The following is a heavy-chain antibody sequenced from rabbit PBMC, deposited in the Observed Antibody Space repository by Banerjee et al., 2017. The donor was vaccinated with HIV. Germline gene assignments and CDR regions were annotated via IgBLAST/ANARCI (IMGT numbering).Heavy chain of an antibody. J-gene: IGHJ4*01. CDR3: ARGYSSGWSL. V-gene: IGHV1S40*01. CDR1: GFSFSRSYY. Sequence: QSLEESGGDLVKPGASLTLTCTASGFSFSRSYYMCWVRQAPGKGLEWIGCIVAGSSGTTYYASWAKGRFTISKTSSTTVTLQMTSLTAADTATYFCARGYSSGWSLWGPGTSSPS. D-gene: IGHD4-1*01. CDR2: IVAGSSGTT.